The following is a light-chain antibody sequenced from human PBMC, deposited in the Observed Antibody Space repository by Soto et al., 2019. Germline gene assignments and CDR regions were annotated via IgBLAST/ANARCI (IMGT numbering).Light chain of an antibody. CDR2: GAS. CDR3: QQYNNWPIT. CDR1: QNVGTN. J-gene: IGKJ5*01. V-gene: IGKV3-15*01. Sequence: EIVMTQSADNLSVSPGERVNLXWRASQNVGTNLGWCQQKPGKAPRLLTYGASTRATGCPARCSGSGSVTEFTRTISSLQSGDFAVYYCQQYNNWPITFGQGTRLEIK.